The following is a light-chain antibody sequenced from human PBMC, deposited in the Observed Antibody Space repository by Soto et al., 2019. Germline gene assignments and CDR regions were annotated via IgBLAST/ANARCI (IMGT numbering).Light chain of an antibody. CDR2: DTS. CDR1: QYVSTSY. Sequence: EIVLTQSPGTLSLSPGERATLSCRASQYVSTSYFAWYQQRSGQAPRLLIYDTSRRATGIPDRFSGSGSGTDFTLTIAGLEAEDFAVYFCQQTGASVWTFGQGTRVEVK. J-gene: IGKJ1*01. V-gene: IGKV3-20*01. CDR3: QQTGASVWT.